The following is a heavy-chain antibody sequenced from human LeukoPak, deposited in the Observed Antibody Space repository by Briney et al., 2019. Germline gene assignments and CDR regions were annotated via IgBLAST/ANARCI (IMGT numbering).Heavy chain of an antibody. V-gene: IGHV4-39*07. J-gene: IGHJ6*03. Sequence: SETLSLTCTVSGGSISSSNYYWGWIRQPPGKGLEWIGSIYNSGGTHYNPSLMSRVTISIDMSKNQFSLKLSSVTAADTAVYYCARVLQLGYYYYMDVWGKGTTVTVSS. D-gene: IGHD1-1*01. CDR2: IYNSGGT. CDR1: GGSISSSNYY. CDR3: ARVLQLGYYYYMDV.